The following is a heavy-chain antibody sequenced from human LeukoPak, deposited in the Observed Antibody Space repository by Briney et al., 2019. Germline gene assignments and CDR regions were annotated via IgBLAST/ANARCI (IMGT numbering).Heavy chain of an antibody. Sequence: PGGSLRLSCAASGFTFSSYAMSWVRQAPGKGLEWVSAISGSGGSTYYADSVKGGFTISRDNSKNTLYLQMNSLRAEDTAVYYCAKGLLRAAMPQSNYFDYWGQGTLVTVSS. CDR1: GFTFSSYA. CDR2: ISGSGGST. J-gene: IGHJ4*02. CDR3: AKGLLRAAMPQSNYFDY. D-gene: IGHD2-2*01. V-gene: IGHV3-23*01.